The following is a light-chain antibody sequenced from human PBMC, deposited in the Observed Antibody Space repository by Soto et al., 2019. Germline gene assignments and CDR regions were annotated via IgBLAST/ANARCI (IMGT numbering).Light chain of an antibody. Sequence: EIVLTQSLGTLSLSPGERATLSCRASQSVPSNFLAWYQQKPGQAPILVIYGVSRRATGIPDRFSGSGSGTDFTLTISRLEPEDFAVYYCQQYDSSWTFGQGTKVEIK. CDR1: QSVPSNF. V-gene: IGKV3-20*01. CDR3: QQYDSSWT. J-gene: IGKJ1*01. CDR2: GVS.